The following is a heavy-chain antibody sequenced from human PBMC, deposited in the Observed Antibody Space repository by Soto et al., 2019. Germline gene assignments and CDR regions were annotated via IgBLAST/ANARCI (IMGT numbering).Heavy chain of an antibody. D-gene: IGHD6-13*01. CDR1: GGTFNSYT. Sequence: QVQLVQSGAEVKRPGSSVRVSCKASGGTFNSYTISWVRQAPGQGPKWMGRIIPVLGVAKYAQTFQGRVTITADKPTSTVYMDLSSLRSEDTAVYYCARGGVEAAGTLGNWGQGTLVTVSS. J-gene: IGHJ4*02. CDR2: IIPVLGVA. V-gene: IGHV1-69*02. CDR3: ARGGVEAAGTLGN.